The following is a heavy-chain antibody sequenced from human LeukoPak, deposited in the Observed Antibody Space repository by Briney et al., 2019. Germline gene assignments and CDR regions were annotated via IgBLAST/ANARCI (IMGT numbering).Heavy chain of an antibody. J-gene: IGHJ5*02. V-gene: IGHV4-34*01. Sequence: SETLSLTCAVYGGSFSGYYWSWIRQPPGKGLEWIGEINHSGSTNYNPSLKSRVTISVDTSKNQFSLKLSSVTAADTAVYYCARDQYYDYGGNSAFDPWGQGTLVTVSS. CDR2: INHSGST. CDR1: GGSFSGYY. CDR3: ARDQYYDYGGNSAFDP. D-gene: IGHD4-23*01.